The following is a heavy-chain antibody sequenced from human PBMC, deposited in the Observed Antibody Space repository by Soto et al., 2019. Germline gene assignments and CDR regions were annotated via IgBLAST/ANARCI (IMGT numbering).Heavy chain of an antibody. D-gene: IGHD1-26*01. CDR3: ARRGSGSYSDY. CDR2: ISGSGGST. Sequence: EVQLLASGGGLVQPGGSLRLSCAASASPSSSDAMRCVRQAPGKGLEKASPISGSGGSTYYATSWKGRFTISRDNSKTALYLQMTSRRAEDTAVYYCARRGSGSYSDYWGQGTLVIVSS. J-gene: IGHJ4*02. V-gene: IGHV3-23*01. CDR1: ASPSSSDA.